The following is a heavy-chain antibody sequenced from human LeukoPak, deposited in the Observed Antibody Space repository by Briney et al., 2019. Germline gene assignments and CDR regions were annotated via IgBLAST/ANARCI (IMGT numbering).Heavy chain of an antibody. Sequence: PGGSLRLSCAASGFTFSSYEMNWVRQAPGKGLEWVSYISSSGSTIYYVDSVKGRFTISRDNAKNSLYLQMNSLRAEDTAVYYCAREYYYDSSGYYSGFDYWGQGTLVTVSS. V-gene: IGHV3-48*03. D-gene: IGHD3-22*01. CDR2: ISSSGSTI. CDR3: AREYYYDSSGYYSGFDY. CDR1: GFTFSSYE. J-gene: IGHJ4*02.